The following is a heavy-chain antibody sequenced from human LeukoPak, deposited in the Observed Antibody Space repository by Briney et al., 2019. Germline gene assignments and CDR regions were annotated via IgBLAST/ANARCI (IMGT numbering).Heavy chain of an antibody. CDR2: INPNSGDT. V-gene: IGHV1-2*02. D-gene: IGHD2-21*02. Sequence: ASVKVSCKTSGYTFTGYYMHWVRQAPGQGLEWMGWINPNSGDTNYAQKFQGRVTVTRDTSISTGYMELSRLKSDDTAVYYCARGLTGDLDYWGQGTLVTVSS. CDR3: ARGLTGDLDY. CDR1: GYTFTGYY. J-gene: IGHJ4*02.